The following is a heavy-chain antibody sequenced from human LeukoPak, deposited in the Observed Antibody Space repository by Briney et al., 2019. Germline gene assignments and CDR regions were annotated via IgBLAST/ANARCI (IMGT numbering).Heavy chain of an antibody. CDR1: ASSFTIYG. J-gene: IGHJ3*02. V-gene: IGHV1-18*01. Sequence: AGVTVSCTSAASSFTIYGNSRVRQAPGQGLERMGWISAYSGNTNYAQKLQGRVTMTTDTSTSTAYMELRSLRSDDTAVYYCARVPTYYYDSSGYYFAFDIWGQGTMVTVSS. D-gene: IGHD3-22*01. CDR2: ISAYSGNT. CDR3: ARVPTYYYDSSGYYFAFDI.